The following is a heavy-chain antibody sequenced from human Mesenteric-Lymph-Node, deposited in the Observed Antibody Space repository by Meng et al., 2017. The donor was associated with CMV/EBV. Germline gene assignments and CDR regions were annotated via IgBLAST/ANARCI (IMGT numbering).Heavy chain of an antibody. V-gene: IGHV1-69*04. D-gene: IGHD6-19*01. CDR1: GGTFSSYT. Sequence: SVKVSCKASGGTFSSYTISWVRQAPGQGLEWMGRIIPTLGIANYAQKFQGRVTITADKSTSTAYMELSSLRSEDTAVYYCARDRGYSSGWPYGMDVWGQGTTVTVS. J-gene: IGHJ6*02. CDR3: ARDRGYSSGWPYGMDV. CDR2: IIPTLGIA.